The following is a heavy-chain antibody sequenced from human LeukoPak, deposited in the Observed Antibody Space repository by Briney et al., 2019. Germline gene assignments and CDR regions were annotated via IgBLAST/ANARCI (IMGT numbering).Heavy chain of an antibody. D-gene: IGHD3-9*01. CDR3: ARGQSMTGLSGHAFDI. V-gene: IGHV4-34*01. CDR2: INHSGST. CDR1: GGSFSGYY. J-gene: IGHJ3*02. Sequence: SETLSLTCAVYGGSFSGYYWSWVRQPPGKGLEWIGEINHSGSTNYNPSLTSRVTISVDTYKNQFSLKLSSVTAADTAVYYCARGQSMTGLSGHAFDIWGQGTMVTVSS.